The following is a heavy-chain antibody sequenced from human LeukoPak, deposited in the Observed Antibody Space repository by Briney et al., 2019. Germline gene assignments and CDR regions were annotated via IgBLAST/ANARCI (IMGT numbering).Heavy chain of an antibody. J-gene: IGHJ4*02. Sequence: GGSLRLSCAASGFTFSSYSMDWVRQAPGKGLEWVSSISSSSSTIYYADSVKGRFTISRDNAKNSLYLQMNSLRDEDTAVYYCARKAYYYDSSGYYEDYWGQGTLVTVSS. CDR2: ISSSSSTI. CDR1: GFTFSSYS. D-gene: IGHD3-22*01. CDR3: ARKAYYYDSSGYYEDY. V-gene: IGHV3-48*02.